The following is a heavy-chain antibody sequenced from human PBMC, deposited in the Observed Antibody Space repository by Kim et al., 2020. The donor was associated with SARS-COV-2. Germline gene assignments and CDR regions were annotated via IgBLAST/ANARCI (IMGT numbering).Heavy chain of an antibody. Sequence: TIHPPEHGKGRVTISGGNAKNSLYMQMNSLGAEDTAVYYCARDLGGYFDYWGQGTLVTVSS. D-gene: IGHD3-10*01. CDR3: ARDLGGYFDY. CDR2: TI. J-gene: IGHJ4*02. V-gene: IGHV3-48*01.